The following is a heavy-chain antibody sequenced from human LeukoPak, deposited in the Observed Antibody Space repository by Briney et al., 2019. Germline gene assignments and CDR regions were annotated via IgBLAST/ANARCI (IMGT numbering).Heavy chain of an antibody. J-gene: IGHJ4*02. CDR1: GYTFTAYY. D-gene: IGHD6-19*01. V-gene: IGHV1-2*02. CDR2: INPNSGST. CDR3: AREPVAGPRGDY. Sequence: ASVKVSCKASGYTFTAYYMHWVRQAPGQGLEWMGWINPNSGSTNYAQKFQGRVTMARDTSISTAYMELNRLASDDTAVYYCAREPVAGPRGDYWGQGTLVTVSS.